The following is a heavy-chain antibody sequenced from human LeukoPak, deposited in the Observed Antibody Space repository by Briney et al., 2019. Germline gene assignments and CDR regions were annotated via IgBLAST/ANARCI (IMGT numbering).Heavy chain of an antibody. J-gene: IGHJ6*02. CDR3: AREDTGYYYGTHV. CDR2: INPNSGGT. D-gene: IGHD2-8*02. V-gene: IGHV1-2*02. CDR1: GYTFTGYY. Sequence: ASVKVSCKASGYTFTGYYMHWVRQAPGQGLEWMGWINPNSGGTNYAQKFQGRVTMTRDTSISTAYMELSRLRSDDTAVYYCAREDTGYYYGTHVWGQGTTVTLSS.